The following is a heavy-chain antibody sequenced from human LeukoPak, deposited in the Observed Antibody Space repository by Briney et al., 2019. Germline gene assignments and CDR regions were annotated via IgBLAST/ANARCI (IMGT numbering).Heavy chain of an antibody. D-gene: IGHD5-24*01. Sequence: PSETLSLTCTVSGGSISSSSYYWGWIRQPPGKGLEWIGSFYYSGSTYYNPSLKSRVTISLDTSKNQFSLKLSSVTAADTAVYYCARITWRDGRFDYWGQGTLVTVSS. CDR1: GGSISSSSYY. CDR2: FYYSGST. CDR3: ARITWRDGRFDY. V-gene: IGHV4-39*07. J-gene: IGHJ4*02.